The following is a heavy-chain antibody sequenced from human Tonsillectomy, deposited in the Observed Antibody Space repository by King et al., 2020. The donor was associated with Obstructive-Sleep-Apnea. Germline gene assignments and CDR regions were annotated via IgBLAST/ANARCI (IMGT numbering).Heavy chain of an antibody. CDR2: ISSSSSTI. J-gene: IGHJ6*02. Sequence: VQLVESGGGLVQPGGSLRLSCGASGFTFSSSSMSWVRQASGKGLEWGSYISSSSSTIYYAASVKGRFTISRDNAKNSLYLQMNSLRVEDTAVYYCARGAEIWGQGTTVTVSS. CDR3: ARGAEI. CDR1: GFTFSSSS. V-gene: IGHV3-48*04. D-gene: IGHD5-24*01.